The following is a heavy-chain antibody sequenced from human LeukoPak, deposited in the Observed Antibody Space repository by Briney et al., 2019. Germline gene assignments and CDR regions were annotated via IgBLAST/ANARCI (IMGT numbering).Heavy chain of an antibody. D-gene: IGHD3-16*01. J-gene: IGHJ6*02. CDR3: ARFWDYYGMDV. V-gene: IGHV3-30*03. Sequence: GGSLRLSCTASGFIFSNSGMHWVRQAPGKGLEWMAVISYDDNYKYYVDSVKGRFTISRDNSKNKLSLQMNSLRPEDSAIYYCARFWDYYGMDVRGQGTTVIVSS. CDR1: GFIFSNSG. CDR2: ISYDDNYK.